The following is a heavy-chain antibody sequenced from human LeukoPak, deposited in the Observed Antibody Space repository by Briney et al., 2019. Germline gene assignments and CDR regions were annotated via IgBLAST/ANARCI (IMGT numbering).Heavy chain of an antibody. J-gene: IGHJ6*03. V-gene: IGHV4-30-4*08. CDR3: AREIFGVVIAGGPYYYYYMDV. CDR1: GGSISSGDYY. Sequence: PSETLSLTCTVSGGSISSGDYYWSWIRQPPGKGLEWIGYIYYSGSTYYNPSLKSRITISVDTSKNQFSLKLSSVTAADTAVYYCAREIFGVVIAGGPYYYYYMDVWGKGTTVTVSS. CDR2: IYYSGST. D-gene: IGHD3-3*01.